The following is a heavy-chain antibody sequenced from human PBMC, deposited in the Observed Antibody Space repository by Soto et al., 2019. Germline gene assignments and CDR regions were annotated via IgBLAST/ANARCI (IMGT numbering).Heavy chain of an antibody. Sequence: PGGSLRLSCAASGFTFSSHWMSWVRQVPGKGLEWVANLNQDGSEKYYADSVKGRFTISRDNAQNSLHLQVNSLRAEDTAVYYCTRDAPRFFEYWGQGTRVTVSS. CDR2: LNQDGSEK. CDR3: TRDAPRFFEY. V-gene: IGHV3-7*05. J-gene: IGHJ4*02. CDR1: GFTFSSHW.